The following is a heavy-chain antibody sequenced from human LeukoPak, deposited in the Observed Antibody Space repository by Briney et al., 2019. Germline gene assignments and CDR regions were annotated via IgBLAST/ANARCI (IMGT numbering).Heavy chain of an antibody. CDR3: ARSNIVTGYGGGSDLYNWFDP. CDR2: ISAYNGNT. Sequence: ASVKVSCKASGYTFTSYGISWVRQAPGQGLEWVGWISAYNGNTNYPQKLQGRVTMTTDTSTSTAYMELRSLRSDDTAVYYCARSNIVTGYGGGSDLYNWFDPWGQGTLVTVSS. V-gene: IGHV1-18*01. D-gene: IGHD3-9*01. CDR1: GYTFTSYG. J-gene: IGHJ5*02.